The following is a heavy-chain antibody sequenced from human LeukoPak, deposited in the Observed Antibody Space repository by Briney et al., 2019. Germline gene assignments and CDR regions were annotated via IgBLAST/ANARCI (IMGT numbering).Heavy chain of an antibody. CDR2: INPNSGGT. CDR3: ARDYSDYDNWFDP. CDR1: GYTFSGYY. D-gene: IGHD4-11*01. V-gene: IGHV1-2*02. J-gene: IGHJ5*02. Sequence: GASVKVSCKASGYTFSGYYMHWVRQAPGQGLEWMGWINPNSGGTTYAQKFQGRVTMTRDTSISTAYMELSGLRSDDTAIYYCARDYSDYDNWFDPWGQGTLVTVSS.